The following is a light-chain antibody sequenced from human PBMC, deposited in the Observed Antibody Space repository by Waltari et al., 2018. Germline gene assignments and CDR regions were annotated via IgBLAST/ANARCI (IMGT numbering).Light chain of an antibody. V-gene: IGKV3-11*01. CDR3: QQRSNWPE. CDR2: DAS. CDR1: QSVSSY. Sequence: EIVLTQSPATLSLSPGERATLSCRASQSVSSYLAWYQQKPGQAPMLLIYDASNRATGIPARFSGSGSGTDFTLTISSLEPEDFAVYYCQQRSNWPEFGQGTKVEIK. J-gene: IGKJ1*01.